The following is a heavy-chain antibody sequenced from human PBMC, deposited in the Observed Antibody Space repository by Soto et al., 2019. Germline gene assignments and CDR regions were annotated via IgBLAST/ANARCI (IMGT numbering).Heavy chain of an antibody. D-gene: IGHD3-22*01. CDR2: ISYDGSNK. CDR3: ASLTYYYSSGYSDPSFDY. V-gene: IGHV3-30-3*01. CDR1: GFTFSSYA. J-gene: IGHJ4*02. Sequence: QVQLVESGGGVVQPGRSLRLSCAASGFTFSSYAMHWVRQAPGKGLEWVAVISYDGSNKYYADSVKGRFTISRDNSKNTLYLQMNSLRAEDTAVYYCASLTYYYSSGYSDPSFDYWGQGTLVTVPS.